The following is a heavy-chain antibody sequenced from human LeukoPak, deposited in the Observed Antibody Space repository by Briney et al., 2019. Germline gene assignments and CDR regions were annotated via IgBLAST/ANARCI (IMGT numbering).Heavy chain of an antibody. V-gene: IGHV4-4*07. J-gene: IGHJ4*02. CDR1: GGSISSYY. D-gene: IGHD4-17*01. CDR3: ARGNKRYGDPTYYFDY. Sequence: PSETLSLTCTVSGGSISSYYWSWLRQPAGKGLEWIGRIYTSGSTNYNPSLKSRVTMSVDTSKNQFSLKLSSVTAADTAVYYCARGNKRYGDPTYYFDYWGQGTLVTVSS. CDR2: IYTSGST.